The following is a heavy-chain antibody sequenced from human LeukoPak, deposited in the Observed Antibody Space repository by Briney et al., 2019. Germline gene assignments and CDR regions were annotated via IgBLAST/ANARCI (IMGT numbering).Heavy chain of an antibody. V-gene: IGHV3-53*05. CDR3: ANGAFDI. CDR1: GFTVSNNR. CDR2: IYSDGNT. Sequence: PGGSLRLSCAASGFTVSNNRLSWVRQAPGMGLEWVSTIYSDGNTYYPDSVKGRFTISRDNSKNTLYLQMNSLRAEDTAVYYCANGAFDIWGQGTMVTVSS. J-gene: IGHJ3*02.